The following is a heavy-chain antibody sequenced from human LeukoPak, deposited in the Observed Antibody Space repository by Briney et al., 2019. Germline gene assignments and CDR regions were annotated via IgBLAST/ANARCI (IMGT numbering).Heavy chain of an antibody. CDR2: ISAYNGKT. J-gene: IGHJ3*02. D-gene: IGHD2-2*01. CDR1: GYMFTSYA. CDR3: ARDSGYCSSTSCYAFDI. V-gene: IGHV1-18*01. Sequence: GASVKVSCKASGYMFTSYAISWVRQAPGQGLEWMGWISAYNGKTNYAQNLQGRVTMTTDASTSTAYMELRSLRSDDTAVYYCARDSGYCSSTSCYAFDIWGQGTMVTVSS.